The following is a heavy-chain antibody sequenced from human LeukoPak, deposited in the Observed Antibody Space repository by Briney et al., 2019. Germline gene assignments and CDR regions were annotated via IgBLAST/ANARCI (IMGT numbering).Heavy chain of an antibody. D-gene: IGHD3-3*01. CDR2: IYPGDSDT. CDR3: ARQNDFRLDY. V-gene: IGHV5-51*01. J-gene: IGHJ4*02. Sequence: GESLKISCKGSGYTFSSYWIGWVRQMPGKGLEWMGIIYPGDSDTRYSPSLQGQVTVSVDTSIGTAYLQWSSLKASDTAIYYCARQNDFRLDYWGQGTLVTVSS. CDR1: GYTFSSYW.